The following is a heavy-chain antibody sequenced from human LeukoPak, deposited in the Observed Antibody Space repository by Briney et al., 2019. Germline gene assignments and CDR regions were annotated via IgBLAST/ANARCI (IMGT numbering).Heavy chain of an antibody. V-gene: IGHV3-11*04. CDR3: ARGEGSSWYTFDY. Sequence: GGSLRLSCAASGFTFSDYYMSWIRQAPGKGLEWVSYMSSSGSTIYYADSVKGRFTISRDNAKNSLYLQMNSLRVEDTAVYYCARGEGSSWYTFDYWGQGTLVTVSS. J-gene: IGHJ4*02. CDR2: MSSSGSTI. D-gene: IGHD6-13*01. CDR1: GFTFSDYY.